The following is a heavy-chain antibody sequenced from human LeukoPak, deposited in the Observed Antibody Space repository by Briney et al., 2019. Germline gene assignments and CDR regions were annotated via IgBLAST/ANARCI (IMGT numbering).Heavy chain of an antibody. J-gene: IGHJ6*02. Sequence: GASVKASCKASGYIFINYYMHWVRQAPGQGLEWMAIINPSGGSTTYAKNFQGRVTMTRDTSTSTVYLEVNSLRSDDTAVYYCAREGYGSGRRLGLDVWGQGTTVTVSS. CDR2: INPSGGST. V-gene: IGHV1-46*01. CDR1: GYIFINYY. D-gene: IGHD3-10*01. CDR3: AREGYGSGRRLGLDV.